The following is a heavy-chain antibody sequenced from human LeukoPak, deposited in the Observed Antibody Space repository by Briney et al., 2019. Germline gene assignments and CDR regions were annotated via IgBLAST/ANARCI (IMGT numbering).Heavy chain of an antibody. J-gene: IGHJ2*01. CDR2: LYSNGNT. V-gene: IGHV3-53*01. CDR3: TRWNGGDWYFDH. D-gene: IGHD1-1*01. CDR1: GVTVSSNY. Sequence: GGSLRLSCAASGVTVSSNYMSLVRQVPGKGPEWVAVLYSNGNTFYGESVKGRFIISRDNSRNTVFLQMNILRVEDTAVYYCTRWNGGDWYFDHWGRGTLVTVSS.